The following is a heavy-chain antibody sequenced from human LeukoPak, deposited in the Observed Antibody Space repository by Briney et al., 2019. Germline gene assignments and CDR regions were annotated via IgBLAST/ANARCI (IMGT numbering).Heavy chain of an antibody. CDR3: AGGDIVATL. CDR2: IYYSGST. D-gene: IGHD5-12*01. CDR1: GGSISSYY. J-gene: IGHJ4*02. Sequence: SETLSLTCTVSGGSISSYYWSWIRQPPGKGLEWIGYIYYSGSTNYNPSLKSRVTISVDTSKNQFSLKLSSVTAADTAVYCCAGGDIVATLWGQGTLVTVSS. V-gene: IGHV4-59*01.